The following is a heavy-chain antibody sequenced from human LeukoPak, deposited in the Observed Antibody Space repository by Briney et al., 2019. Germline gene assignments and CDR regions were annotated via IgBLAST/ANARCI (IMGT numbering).Heavy chain of an antibody. V-gene: IGHV3-73*01. J-gene: IGHJ4*02. Sequence: GGSLRLSCAASGFTFSGSAMHWVRQASGKGLEWVGRIRSKANSYATAYAATVKGRITISRDDSKSTAYLQMNSLKTEDTAVYYCTSLAYSSSSGLDYWGQGTLVTVSS. CDR3: TSLAYSSSSGLDY. CDR2: IRSKANSYAT. D-gene: IGHD6-6*01. CDR1: GFTFSGSA.